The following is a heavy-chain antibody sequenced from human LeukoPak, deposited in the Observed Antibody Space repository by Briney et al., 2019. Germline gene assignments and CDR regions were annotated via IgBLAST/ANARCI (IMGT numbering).Heavy chain of an antibody. CDR3: ARQAVGATAYNWFDP. CDR2: INHSGST. V-gene: IGHV4-34*01. D-gene: IGHD1-26*01. Sequence: PSETLSLTCAVYGGSFSGYYWSWIRQPPGKGLEWIGEINHSGSTNYNPSLKSRVTISVDTSKNQFSLKLSSVTAADTAVYYCARQAVGATAYNWFDPWGQGTLVTVSS. J-gene: IGHJ5*02. CDR1: GGSFSGYY.